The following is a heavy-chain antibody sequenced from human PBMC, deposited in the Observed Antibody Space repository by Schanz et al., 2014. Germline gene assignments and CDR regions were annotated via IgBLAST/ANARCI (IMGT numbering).Heavy chain of an antibody. Sequence: QAQLVESGGGVVQPGRSLRLSCAASGFTFRAYAMHWVRQAPGRGLEWVAVVSFDGTTKYYADSVKGRFTISRDNSKNTLFLEMNSLRTEDTAVYFCAKSYDTSGYSGFDYWGQGTLVTVSS. D-gene: IGHD3-22*01. J-gene: IGHJ4*02. CDR2: VSFDGTTK. CDR1: GFTFRAYA. CDR3: AKSYDTSGYSGFDY. V-gene: IGHV3-30*04.